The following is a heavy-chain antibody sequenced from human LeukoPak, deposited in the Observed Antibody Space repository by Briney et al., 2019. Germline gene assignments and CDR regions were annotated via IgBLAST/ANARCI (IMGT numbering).Heavy chain of an antibody. CDR3: AKSLLPIVVVPAAMAD. CDR1: GFTFRVYG. CDR2: ILYDGSNA. V-gene: IGHV3-30*18. J-gene: IGHJ4*02. D-gene: IGHD2-2*01. Sequence: GSLRLPCAASGFTFRVYGMQWVRQAPGKGLEWVAIILYDGSNAYYGDSVKGRFTISRDNSKNTVYLQMNSLRAEDTAVYYCAKSLLPIVVVPAAMADWGQGTLVTVSS.